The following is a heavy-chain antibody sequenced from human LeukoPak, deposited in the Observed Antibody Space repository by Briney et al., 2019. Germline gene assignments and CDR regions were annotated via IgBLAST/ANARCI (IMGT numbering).Heavy chain of an antibody. V-gene: IGHV4-34*01. Sequence: SETLSLTCAVYGGSFSGYYWSWIRQPPGKGLEWIGEINHSGSTNYNPSLKSRVTISVDTSKNQFSLKLSSVTAADTAVYYCARRYWKYYFDYWGQGTLVTVSS. J-gene: IGHJ4*02. CDR3: ARRYWKYYFDY. CDR1: GGSFSGYY. D-gene: IGHD1-1*01. CDR2: INHSGST.